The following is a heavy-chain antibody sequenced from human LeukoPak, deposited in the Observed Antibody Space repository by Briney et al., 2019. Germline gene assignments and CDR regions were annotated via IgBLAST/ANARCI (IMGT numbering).Heavy chain of an antibody. D-gene: IGHD2-2*01. CDR1: GYTFTSYG. V-gene: IGHV1-18*01. CDR3: ARDRARSSTSCYVVFDY. J-gene: IGHJ4*02. CDR2: ISAYNGNT. Sequence: ASVKVSCKASGYTFTSYGISWVRQAPGQGLEWMGWISAYNGNTNYAQKLQGKVTMTTDTSTSTAYMELRSLRSDDTAVYYCARDRARSSTSCYVVFDYWGQGTLVTVSS.